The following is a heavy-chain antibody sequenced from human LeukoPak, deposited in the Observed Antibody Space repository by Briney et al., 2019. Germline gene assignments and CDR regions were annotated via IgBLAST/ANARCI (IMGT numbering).Heavy chain of an antibody. V-gene: IGHV1-69*05. J-gene: IGHJ4*02. Sequence: ASVKVSCKASGGTFSSYAISWVRQAPGQGLEWMGGIIPIFGTANYAQKFQGRVAITTDESTSTAYMELSSLRSEDTAVYYCAGGGYFDWLPSYYFDYWGQGTLVTVSS. CDR2: IIPIFGTA. D-gene: IGHD3-9*01. CDR3: AGGGYFDWLPSYYFDY. CDR1: GGTFSSYA.